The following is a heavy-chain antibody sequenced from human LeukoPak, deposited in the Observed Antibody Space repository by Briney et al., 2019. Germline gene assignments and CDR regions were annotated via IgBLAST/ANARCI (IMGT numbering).Heavy chain of an antibody. CDR3: ARHKVGEIQRCDY. CDR1: GGSISSSSYY. J-gene: IGHJ4*02. V-gene: IGHV4-39*01. Sequence: SETLSLTCTVSGGSISSSSYYWGGIRQPPGKGLEWIGSIYYSGRTYYNPSLKSRVTISVDTSKNQFSLRLNSVTATDTAVYYCARHKVGEIQRCDYWGQGTLVTVSS. CDR2: IYYSGRT. D-gene: IGHD5-18*01.